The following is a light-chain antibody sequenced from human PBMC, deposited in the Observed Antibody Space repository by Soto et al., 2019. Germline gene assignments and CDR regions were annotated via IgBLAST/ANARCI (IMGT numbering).Light chain of an antibody. V-gene: IGLV2-14*01. CDR1: SSDVGTYNY. CDR2: EVS. CDR3: SSYTSTVSPVV. J-gene: IGLJ2*01. Sequence: QSALTQPASVSGSPGQSITISCTGTSSDVGTYNYVSWYQQHPGKAPKLIIYEVSNRPSGVSNRFSGSKSGNTASLTISGLQAEDEADYYCSSYTSTVSPVVFGRGTKLTVL.